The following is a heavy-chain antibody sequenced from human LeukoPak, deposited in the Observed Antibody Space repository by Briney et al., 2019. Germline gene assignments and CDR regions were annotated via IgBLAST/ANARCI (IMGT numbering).Heavy chain of an antibody. V-gene: IGHV2-70*11. D-gene: IGHD1-26*01. Sequence: ESGPALVKPTQTLTLTCTFSGFSLSTSGMCVSWIRQPPGKALEWLARIDWDDGKYYSTSLKTRLTISKDTSKNQVVLTMTNMDPVDTATYYCARMITLSNGRYSSKTLDYWGQGTLVTVSS. CDR2: IDWDDGK. CDR3: ARMITLSNGRYSSKTLDY. CDR1: GFSLSTSGMC. J-gene: IGHJ4*02.